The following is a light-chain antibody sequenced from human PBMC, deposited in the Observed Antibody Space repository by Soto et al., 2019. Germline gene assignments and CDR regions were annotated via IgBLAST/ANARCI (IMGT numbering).Light chain of an antibody. J-gene: IGLJ1*01. CDR1: SSDIGIYKY. V-gene: IGLV2-14*01. Sequence: QSVLTQPTSVSASPGQSIAISCTGSSSDIGIYKYVSWYQQHPGKVPKLIIYEVTNQPSGVSNRFSGSKSGNTASLTISGLQAEDEAYYYFSAYTTSSTRVFGPGTKVTVL. CDR3: SAYTTSSTRV. CDR2: EVT.